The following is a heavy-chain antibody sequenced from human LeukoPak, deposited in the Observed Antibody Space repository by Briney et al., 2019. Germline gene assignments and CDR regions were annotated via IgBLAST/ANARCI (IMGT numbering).Heavy chain of an antibody. D-gene: IGHD6-13*01. V-gene: IGHV1-46*01. CDR3: ARVGSGSWFLDY. CDR2: INPSGGST. J-gene: IGHJ4*02. Sequence: ASVKVSCKASGYTFTNYYMHWVRQAPGQGPEWVGIINPSGGSTSYAQKFQGRVTMTRDTSTSTLYMELSSLRSEDTAVYYCARVGSGSWFLDYWGQGTLVTVSS. CDR1: GYTFTNYY.